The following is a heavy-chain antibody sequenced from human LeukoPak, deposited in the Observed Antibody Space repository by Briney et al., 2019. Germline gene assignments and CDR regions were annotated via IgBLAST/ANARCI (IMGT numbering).Heavy chain of an antibody. D-gene: IGHD4-23*01. CDR1: GGTFSSYA. CDR2: IIPIFGTA. J-gene: IGHJ5*02. V-gene: IGHV1-69*01. CDR3: ARSDYGGNWFDP. Sequence: GASVKVSCKASGGTFSSYAISWVRQAPGQGLEWMGGIIPIFGTANYAQKFQGRVTITADESTSTAYMGLSSLRSEDTAVYYCARSDYGGNWFDPWGQGTLVTVSS.